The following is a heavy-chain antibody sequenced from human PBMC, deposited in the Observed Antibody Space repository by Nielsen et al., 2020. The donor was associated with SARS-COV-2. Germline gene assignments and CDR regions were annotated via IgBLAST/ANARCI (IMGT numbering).Heavy chain of an antibody. J-gene: IGHJ5*02. Sequence: GESLKISCAASGFTFSSYWMNWVRQAPGKGLEWVANIKQDGSEKYYGDSVKGRFTISRDNAKNSLYLQMNSLRAEDTALYYCAKDSGAADGINWFDPWGQGTLVTVSS. V-gene: IGHV3-7*03. CDR1: GFTFSSYW. CDR2: IKQDGSEK. D-gene: IGHD1-26*01. CDR3: AKDSGAADGINWFDP.